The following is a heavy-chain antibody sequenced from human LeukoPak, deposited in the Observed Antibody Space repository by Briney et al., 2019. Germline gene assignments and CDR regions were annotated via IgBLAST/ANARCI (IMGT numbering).Heavy chain of an antibody. CDR3: ARDRSGYSSSWYWGSVYYYYMDV. CDR2: INTNTGNP. CDR1: GYTFTSYA. D-gene: IGHD6-13*01. V-gene: IGHV7-4-1*02. Sequence: ASVKVSCKASGYTFTSYAMNWVRQAPGQGLEWMGWINTNTGNPTYAQGFTGRFVFSLDTSVSTAYLQISSLKAEDTAVYYCARDRSGYSSSWYWGSVYYYYMDVWGKGTTVTVSS. J-gene: IGHJ6*03.